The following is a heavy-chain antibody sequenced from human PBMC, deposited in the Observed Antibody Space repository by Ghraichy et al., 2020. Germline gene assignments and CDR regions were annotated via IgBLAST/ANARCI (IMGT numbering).Heavy chain of an antibody. Sequence: GESLNISCAASGFSLTDSWMYWVRQVPGKGLVWVSHLSPAANIINYVESVRGRFTISRDTAKNTLFLQMDSLRVDDTAIYYCARGEFGLVDWGRGTLVTV. CDR3: ARGEFGLVD. CDR1: GFSLTDSW. V-gene: IGHV3-74*01. D-gene: IGHD3/OR15-3a*01. J-gene: IGHJ4*02. CDR2: LSPAANII.